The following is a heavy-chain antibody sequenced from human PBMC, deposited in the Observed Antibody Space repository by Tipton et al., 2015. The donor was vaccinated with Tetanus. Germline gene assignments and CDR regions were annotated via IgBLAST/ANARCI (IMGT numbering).Heavy chain of an antibody. D-gene: IGHD6-6*01. J-gene: IGHJ2*01. CDR1: GYTFTSYD. Sequence: QSGAEVKKPGASVKVSCKASGYTFTSYDINWVRQATGQGLEWMGWINPNSGGTNYAQKFQGRVTMTRDTSISTAYMELSRLRSDDTAVYYCARVGGSSIAAQGDFDLWGRGTLVTVSS. V-gene: IGHV1-2*02. CDR3: ARVGGSSIAAQGDFDL. CDR2: INPNSGGT.